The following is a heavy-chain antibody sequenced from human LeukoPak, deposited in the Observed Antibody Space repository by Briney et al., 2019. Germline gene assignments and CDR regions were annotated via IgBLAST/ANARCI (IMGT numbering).Heavy chain of an antibody. CDR2: IKQDGSEK. CDR1: GFTFSSYW. D-gene: IGHD4-17*01. J-gene: IGHJ6*02. Sequence: GGSLRLSCAASGFTFSSYWMSWVRQAPGKGLEWVANIKQDGSEKYYVDSVKGRFTISRDNAKNSLYLQMNSLRAEDTAVYYCARDNGVYGDYYYYYYYGMDVWGQGTTVTVSS. V-gene: IGHV3-7*01. CDR3: ARDNGVYGDYYYYYYYGMDV.